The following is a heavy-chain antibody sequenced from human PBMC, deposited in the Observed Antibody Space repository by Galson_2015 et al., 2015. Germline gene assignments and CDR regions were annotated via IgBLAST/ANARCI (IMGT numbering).Heavy chain of an antibody. V-gene: IGHV3-30*03. CDR1: GLTFSTYG. D-gene: IGHD4-23*01. CDR2: IFFDGTTK. J-gene: IGHJ4*02. Sequence: SLRLSCAVSGLTFSTYGMHWVRQAPGKGLDWVAVIFFDGTTKRTEYSVTGRITISRDNSNKTLYLQMSSLRSDDTAVCYCATWDDYGGASFWGQGTLVTVSS. CDR3: ATWDDYGGASF.